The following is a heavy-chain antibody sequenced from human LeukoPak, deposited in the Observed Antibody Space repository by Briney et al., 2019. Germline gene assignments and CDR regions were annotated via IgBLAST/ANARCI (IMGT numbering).Heavy chain of an antibody. D-gene: IGHD5-18*01. V-gene: IGHV4-59*01. CDR3: AKDKQHSYGRYFDH. CDR2: MQSTGNS. J-gene: IGHJ4*02. Sequence: PSETLSLTCTVSGGSICTFHWNWLRKSPEKGLEWIGYMQSTGNSNYNPSLKSRVTMSVDMSRNQIVLNLSSVTAADTAVYFCAKDKQHSYGRYFDHWGQGTLVTVSS. CDR1: GGSICTFH.